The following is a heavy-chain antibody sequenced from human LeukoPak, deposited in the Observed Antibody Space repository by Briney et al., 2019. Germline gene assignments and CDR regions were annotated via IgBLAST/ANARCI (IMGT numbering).Heavy chain of an antibody. CDR3: ARGPQAENPVRY. CDR2: IIPIFGTA. Sequence: ASVKVSCKASVGTFSSYAISWVRQAPGQGLEWMGGIIPIFGTANYAQKFQGRVTITTDGSTSTAYMELSSLRSEDTAVYYCARGPQAENPVRYWGQGTLVTVSS. CDR1: VGTFSSYA. D-gene: IGHD1-14*01. V-gene: IGHV1-69*05. J-gene: IGHJ4*02.